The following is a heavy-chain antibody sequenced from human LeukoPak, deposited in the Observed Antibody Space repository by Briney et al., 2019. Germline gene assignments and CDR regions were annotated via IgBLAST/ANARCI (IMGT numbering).Heavy chain of an antibody. CDR3: AKALGSGIFDY. D-gene: IGHD3-10*01. V-gene: IGHV3-23*01. CDR2: ISGSGGST. CDR1: GFTFSSYA. J-gene: IGHJ4*02. Sequence: GGSLRLSCAASGFTFSSYAMSWVRQAPGEGLEWVSAISGSGGSTYYADSVKGRFTIPRDNSKNTLYLQMNSLRAEDTAVYYCAKALGSGIFDYWGQGTLVTVSS.